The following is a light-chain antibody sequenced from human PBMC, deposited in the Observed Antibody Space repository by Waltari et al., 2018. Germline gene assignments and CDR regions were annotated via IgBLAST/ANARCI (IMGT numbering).Light chain of an antibody. CDR2: GAS. CDR1: QSVSSSY. Sequence: EIVLTQSPGNLSLSPGERASITCRASQSVSSSYLAWYQQKPGQAPRLLIHGASSRATGIPDRFSGSGSGTDFTLTIRRLEPEDFAVYYCQQYGSSMYTFGQGTKLEI. V-gene: IGKV3-20*01. CDR3: QQYGSSMYT. J-gene: IGKJ2*01.